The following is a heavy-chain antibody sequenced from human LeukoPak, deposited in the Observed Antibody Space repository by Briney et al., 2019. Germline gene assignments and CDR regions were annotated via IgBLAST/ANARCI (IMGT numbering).Heavy chain of an antibody. CDR3: DRVGIGYGMDV. CDR2: TRNKANSYTT. Sequence: GGSLRLSCAASGFTFSDHYMDWVRQAPGKGLEWVGRTRNKANSYTTEYAASVKGRFTISRDDSKNSLYLQMNSLKTEDTAVYYCDRVGIGYGMDVWGQGTTVTVSS. V-gene: IGHV3-72*01. CDR1: GFTFSDHY. D-gene: IGHD2-21*01. J-gene: IGHJ6*02.